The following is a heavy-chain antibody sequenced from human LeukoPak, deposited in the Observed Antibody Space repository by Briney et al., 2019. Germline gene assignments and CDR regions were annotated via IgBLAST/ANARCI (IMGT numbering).Heavy chain of an antibody. CDR3: ARLGDYVWGSLDY. J-gene: IGHJ4*02. Sequence: GGSLRLSCAASGFTFSSYWMSCVRQAPGKGLEWVANIKQDGSEKYYVDSVKGRFTISRDNAKNSLYLQMNSLRAEDTAVYYCARLGDYVWGSLDYWGQGTLVTVSS. D-gene: IGHD3-16*01. CDR1: GFTFSSYW. CDR2: IKQDGSEK. V-gene: IGHV3-7*04.